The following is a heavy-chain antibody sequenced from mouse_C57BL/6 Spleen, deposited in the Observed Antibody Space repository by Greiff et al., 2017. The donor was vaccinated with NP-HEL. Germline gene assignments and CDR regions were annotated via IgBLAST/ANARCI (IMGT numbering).Heavy chain of an antibody. Sequence: EVQVVESGGGLVQPGGSLKLSCAASGFTFSDYYMYWVRQTPEKRLEWVAYISNGGGSTYYPDTVKGRFTISRDNAKNTLYLQMSRLKSEDTAMYYCARRLYDYGLDYWGQGTTLTVSS. CDR1: GFTFSDYY. CDR3: ARRLYDYGLDY. D-gene: IGHD2-4*01. CDR2: ISNGGGST. V-gene: IGHV5-12*01. J-gene: IGHJ2*01.